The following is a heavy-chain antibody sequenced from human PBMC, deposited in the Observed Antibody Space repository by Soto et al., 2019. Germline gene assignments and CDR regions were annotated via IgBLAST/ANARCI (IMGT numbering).Heavy chain of an antibody. CDR3: ARSGYRSIPPSDY. V-gene: IGHV1-8*01. J-gene: IGHJ4*02. D-gene: IGHD6-13*01. CDR2: MNPNSGNT. CDR1: GYTFTSYD. Sequence: ASVKVSCKASGYTFTSYDINWVRQATGQWLEWMGWMNPNSGNTGYAQKFQGRVTMTRNTSISTAYMELSSLRSEDTAVYYCARSGYRSIPPSDYWGQGTLVTVSS.